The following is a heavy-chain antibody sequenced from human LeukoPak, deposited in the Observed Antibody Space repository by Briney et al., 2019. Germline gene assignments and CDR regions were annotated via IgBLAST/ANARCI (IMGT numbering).Heavy chain of an antibody. CDR3: AREKVMVTIFGVVKVSAPSFDY. J-gene: IGHJ4*02. V-gene: IGHV1-3*01. CDR1: GYSFSTYT. Sequence: ASVKVSCKASGYSFSTYTMNWVRQAPGQRLEWMGWINAGNGNTKYSQKFQGRVTITADESTSTAYMELSSLRSEDTAVYYCAREKVMVTIFGVVKVSAPSFDYWGQGTLVTVSS. D-gene: IGHD3-3*01. CDR2: INAGNGNT.